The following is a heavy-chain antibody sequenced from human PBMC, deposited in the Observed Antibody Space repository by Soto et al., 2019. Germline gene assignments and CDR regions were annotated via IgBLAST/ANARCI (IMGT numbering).Heavy chain of an antibody. Sequence: VASVKVCCKASGYTFTSYGISWVRQAPGQGLEWMGWISAYNGNTNYAQKLQGRVTMTTDTSTSTAYMELRSLRSDDTAVYYCARPRSYDYGDAFDIWGQGTMVTVS. V-gene: IGHV1-18*01. CDR3: ARPRSYDYGDAFDI. CDR1: GYTFTSYG. J-gene: IGHJ3*02. CDR2: ISAYNGNT. D-gene: IGHD4-17*01.